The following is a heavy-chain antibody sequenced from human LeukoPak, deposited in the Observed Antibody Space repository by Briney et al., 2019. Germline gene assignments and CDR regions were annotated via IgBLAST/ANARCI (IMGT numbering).Heavy chain of an antibody. D-gene: IGHD3-9*01. J-gene: IGHJ4*02. CDR3: AREELYYDILTGYSQYYFDY. CDR1: GGSLSGYY. V-gene: IGHV4-34*01. CDR2: INHSGST. Sequence: PSETLSLTCAVYGGSLSGYYWSWIRQPPGKGLEWIGEINHSGSTNYNPSLKSRVTISVDTSKNQFSLKLSSVTAADTAVYYCAREELYYDILTGYSQYYFDYWGQGTLVTVSS.